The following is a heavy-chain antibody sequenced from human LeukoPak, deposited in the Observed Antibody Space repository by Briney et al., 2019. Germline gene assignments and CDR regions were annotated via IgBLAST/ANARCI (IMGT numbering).Heavy chain of an antibody. CDR3: ARQYDTGGYYCFDY. V-gene: IGHV4-39*01. CDR1: GGSISSSSYY. D-gene: IGHD3-22*01. J-gene: IGHJ4*02. CDR2: IYYSGST. Sequence: PSETLSLTCTVSGGSISSSSYYWGWIRQPPGKGLEWIGNIYYSGSTYYNPSLKSRVTISVDTSKNQFSLQLSSVTAADTAVYYCARQYDTGGYYCFDYWGQGTLVTVAS.